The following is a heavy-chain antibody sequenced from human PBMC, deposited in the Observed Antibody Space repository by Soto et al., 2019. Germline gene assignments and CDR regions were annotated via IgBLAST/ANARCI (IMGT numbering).Heavy chain of an antibody. CDR1: VGTFSSYA. V-gene: IGHV1-69*13. CDR3: AREGEMPYYYYGLDV. Sequence: SVKVSFKASVGTFSSYAISWGRQAPGQGLEWMGGIIPIFGTANYAQKFQGRVTITADESTSTAYMELSSLRSEDTAVYYCAREGEMPYYYYGLDVWGQGTTVPSP. D-gene: IGHD3-16*01. CDR2: IIPIFGTA. J-gene: IGHJ6*02.